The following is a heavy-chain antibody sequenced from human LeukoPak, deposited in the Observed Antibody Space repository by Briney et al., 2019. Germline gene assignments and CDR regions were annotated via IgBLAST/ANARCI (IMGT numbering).Heavy chain of an antibody. CDR3: VRVRAAAGPMESYWYFDL. CDR1: GGSISSYY. V-gene: IGHV4-59*01. Sequence: SETLSLTCTVSGGSISSYYWSWIRQPPGKGLEWIGYIYYSGSTNYNPSLKSRVTISVDTSKNQFSLKLSSVTAADTAVYYCVRVRAAAGPMESYWYFDLWGRGTLVTVSS. J-gene: IGHJ2*01. CDR2: IYYSGST. D-gene: IGHD6-13*01.